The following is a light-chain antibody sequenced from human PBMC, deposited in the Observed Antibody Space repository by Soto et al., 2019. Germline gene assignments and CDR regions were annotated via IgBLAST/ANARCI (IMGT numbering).Light chain of an antibody. CDR1: QSVSNY. CDR2: GAS. J-gene: IGKJ1*01. CDR3: QQYGGSPQT. V-gene: IGKV3-20*01. Sequence: EIVLTQSPGTLSLSPGERATLSCRASQSVSNYLAWYQQKPGQAPRLLIYGASRRATVIPDRFSGSGSETDFTLNISRLEPEDFAVYYCQQYGGSPQTFGQGTNVEIK.